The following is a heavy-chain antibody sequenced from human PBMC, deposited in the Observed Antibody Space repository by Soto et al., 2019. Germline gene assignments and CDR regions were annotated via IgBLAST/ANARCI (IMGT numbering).Heavy chain of an antibody. J-gene: IGHJ4*02. Sequence: QVQLVQSGAEVRKPGSSVKVSCKASGDTFSFYSIHWVRQAPGLGLEWMGRINPILSMSNYAQRFQGRVTXTXEXXTSTAYMKLSGLRSEDTAIYYCASSYGSGYRAFDYWGQGALVTVSS. CDR3: ASSYGSGYRAFDY. CDR1: GDTFSFYS. V-gene: IGHV1-69*02. D-gene: IGHD3-10*01. CDR2: INPILSMS.